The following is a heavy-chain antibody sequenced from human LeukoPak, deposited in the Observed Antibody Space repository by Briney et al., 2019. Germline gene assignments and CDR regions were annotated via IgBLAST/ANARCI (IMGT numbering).Heavy chain of an antibody. V-gene: IGHV4-39*07. Sequence: SETLSLTCTVSGVSISSGTYYWGWIRQPPGKGLEWIGSMYHSGTTYYNPSLKSRVTILLDTSKNQVSLKLSSVTAADTAVYYCARDRSRLSSTSRNWFDPWGQGTLVTVSS. J-gene: IGHJ5*02. CDR3: ARDRSRLSSTSRNWFDP. CDR2: MYHSGTT. D-gene: IGHD2-2*01. CDR1: GVSISSGTYY.